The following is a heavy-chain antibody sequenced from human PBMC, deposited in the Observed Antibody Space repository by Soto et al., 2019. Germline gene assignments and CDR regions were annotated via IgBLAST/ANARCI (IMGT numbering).Heavy chain of an antibody. J-gene: IGHJ4*02. CDR1: GFTFSRYW. CDR2: IKQDGSEK. D-gene: IGHD5-18*01. Sequence: VQLVESGGGVVQPGRSLRLSCAASGFTFSRYWMSWVRQAPRKGLEWVANIKQDGSEKYYVDSVKGRFTISRDNAKNSVYLQMNSLRAEDTAVYYCARDFEGSYGYGPFEYWGQGTLVTVSS. CDR3: ARDFEGSYGYGPFEY. V-gene: IGHV3-7*03.